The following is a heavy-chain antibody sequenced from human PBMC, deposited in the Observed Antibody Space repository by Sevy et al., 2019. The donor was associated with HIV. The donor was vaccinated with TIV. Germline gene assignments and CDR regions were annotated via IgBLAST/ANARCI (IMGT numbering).Heavy chain of an antibody. D-gene: IGHD6-19*01. CDR3: ARDRTVAVAGTSDYCYYYMDV. CDR1: GFTFSSYS. CDR2: ISSSSSYI. Sequence: GGCLRLSCAASGFTFSSYSMSWVRQAPGKGLEWVSSISSSSSYIYYADSVKGRFTISRDNAKNSLYHQTNSLRAEDTAVYYCARDRTVAVAGTSDYCYYYMDVWGKGTTVTVSS. V-gene: IGHV3-21*01. J-gene: IGHJ6*03.